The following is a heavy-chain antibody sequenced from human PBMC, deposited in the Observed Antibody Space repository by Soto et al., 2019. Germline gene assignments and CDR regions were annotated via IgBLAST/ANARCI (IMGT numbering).Heavy chain of an antibody. V-gene: IGHV4-61*01. CDR1: GGSVSSGSYY. CDR3: ARDNGYYDSSGYVAFDY. D-gene: IGHD3-22*01. Sequence: QVQLQESGPGLVKPSETLSLTCTVSGGSVSSGSYYWSWIRQPPGKGLEWIGYIYYSVSTNYNPSLKSRVTISVDTSKNQFSLKLSSVTAADTAVYYCARDNGYYDSSGYVAFDYWVQGTLVTVSS. CDR2: IYYSVST. J-gene: IGHJ4*02.